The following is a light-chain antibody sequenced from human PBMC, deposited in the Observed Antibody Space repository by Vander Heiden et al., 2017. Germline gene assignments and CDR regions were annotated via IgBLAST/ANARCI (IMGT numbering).Light chain of an antibody. CDR2: AAS. CDR3: QQANSFPPT. CDR1: QGISSW. V-gene: IGKV1-12*01. J-gene: IGKJ3*01. Sequence: IQMPQSLASVSASVRDGVTITCQASQGISSWLAWYQQRPGKAPKLLIDAASSLQSGVPSRFSGSGSGTDFTLTISSLQPEDFATYYCQQANSFPPTFGPGTKVDIK.